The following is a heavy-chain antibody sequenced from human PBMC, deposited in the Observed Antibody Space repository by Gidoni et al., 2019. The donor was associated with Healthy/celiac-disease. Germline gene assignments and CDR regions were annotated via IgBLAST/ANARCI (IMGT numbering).Heavy chain of an antibody. CDR3: AKDKGYDYVWGSYRPNSFDY. CDR2: ISGSGGST. CDR1: GFPFSFSA. J-gene: IGHJ4*02. Sequence: VQLLESGAGLVLPGGSLKLSCPASGFPFSFSALSWVRQAPGKGLDWVSAISGSGGSTYYADSVKGRFTISRDNSKNTLYLQMNSLRAEDTAVYYCAKDKGYDYVWGSYRPNSFDYWGQGTLVTVSS. D-gene: IGHD3-16*02. V-gene: IGHV3-23*01.